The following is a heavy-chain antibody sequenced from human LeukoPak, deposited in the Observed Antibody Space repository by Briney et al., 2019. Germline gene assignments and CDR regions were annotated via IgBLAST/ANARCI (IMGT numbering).Heavy chain of an antibody. D-gene: IGHD3-9*01. J-gene: IGHJ4*02. CDR2: ISTNGGST. V-gene: IGHV3-64D*06. CDR1: GFTLSSYA. Sequence: GGSVRLACAASGFTLSSYAMHWVRQAPGKGLEYVPAISTNGGSTYYADSVKGRFTISRDNSKNTLYLQMSSLRAEDPALYYCVKDRTPTYYDILTGYYLDYWGQGTLVTVSS. CDR3: VKDRTPTYYDILTGYYLDY.